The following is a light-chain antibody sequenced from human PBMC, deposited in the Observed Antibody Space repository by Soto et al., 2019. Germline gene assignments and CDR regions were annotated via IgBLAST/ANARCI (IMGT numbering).Light chain of an antibody. CDR1: QSVSSSY. CDR3: QQYGSSPPA. V-gene: IGKV3-20*01. CDR2: GAS. Sequence: EIVLTQSPGTLSLSPGERATLSCGASQSVSSSYLAWYQQKPGQAPRLLIYGASSRATGIPDRFSGSGSGTDFTLTISRLEPEDFAVYYCQQYGSSPPAFGQGTRLEIK. J-gene: IGKJ5*01.